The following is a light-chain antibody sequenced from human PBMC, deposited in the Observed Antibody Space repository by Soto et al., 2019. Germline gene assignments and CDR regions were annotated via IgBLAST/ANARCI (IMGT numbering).Light chain of an antibody. J-gene: IGKJ1*01. CDR2: SAS. V-gene: IGKV1-27*01. CDR3: QKYNIAHSWT. Sequence: DIQITESRSSLSASVGGGVTIPCRASQGISNYLACYQRKPGKVPDLLISSASTLQSGAPSRFRGSGSGTDFTPTISSLQPEDVATYYCQKYNIAHSWTFGQGTKVDIK. CDR1: QGISNY.